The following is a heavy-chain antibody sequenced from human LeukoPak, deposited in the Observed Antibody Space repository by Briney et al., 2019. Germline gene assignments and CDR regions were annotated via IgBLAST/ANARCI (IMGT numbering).Heavy chain of an antibody. CDR1: GFTFTNYW. Sequence: GGSLRLSCAASGFTFTNYWMNWLRQAPGKGLEWVANIKQDGGAKNYVDSVKGRFTISRDNAKNSLYLQMNSLRAEDTAVYYCARDLGTREFNWGQGTLVTVSS. J-gene: IGHJ4*02. D-gene: IGHD3-16*01. CDR2: IKQDGGAK. V-gene: IGHV3-7*01. CDR3: ARDLGTREFN.